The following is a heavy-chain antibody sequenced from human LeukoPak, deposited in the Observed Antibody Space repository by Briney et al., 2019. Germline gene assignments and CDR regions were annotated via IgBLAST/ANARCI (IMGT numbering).Heavy chain of an antibody. J-gene: IGHJ4*02. CDR2: ISSSGSTI. D-gene: IGHD2-2*01. CDR1: GFTFSDYY. V-gene: IGHV3-11*01. CDR3: AKAVSYDCSSTSCYFDY. Sequence: PGGSLRLSCAASGFTFSDYYMSWIRQAPGKGLEWVSYISSSGSTIYYADSVKGRFTISRDNAKNSLYLQMNSLRAEDMALYYCAKAVSYDCSSTSCYFDYWGQGTLVTVSS.